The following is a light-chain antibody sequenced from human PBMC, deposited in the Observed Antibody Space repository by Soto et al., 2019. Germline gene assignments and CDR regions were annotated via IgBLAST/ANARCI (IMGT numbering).Light chain of an antibody. CDR1: QTVTSY. J-gene: IGKJ1*01. CDR2: AAS. Sequence: DVQMTQSPSSLSASVGDSLTLTCRASQTVTSYLNWYQQKPGKAPKLLIYAASTLQSGVPSRFSGSGSGKEFTLTIISLQPEDFATYYCQQSYRFPKTFGRGTKVEVK. CDR3: QQSYRFPKT. V-gene: IGKV1-39*01.